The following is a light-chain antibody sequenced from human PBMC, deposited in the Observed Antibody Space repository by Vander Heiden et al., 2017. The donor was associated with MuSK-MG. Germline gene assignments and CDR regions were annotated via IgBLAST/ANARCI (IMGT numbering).Light chain of an antibody. CDR1: QSINTNY. Sequence: IVLTQSPGTLSLSPGDRATLSCRANQSINTNYLAWYQQKPGQAPRLLIFGASSRATGIPDRFSGSGSGTDFTLTITRLEPEDFAVYYCQQYGGSPLYTFGQGTKLEIK. CDR3: QQYGGSPLYT. CDR2: GAS. J-gene: IGKJ2*01. V-gene: IGKV3-20*01.